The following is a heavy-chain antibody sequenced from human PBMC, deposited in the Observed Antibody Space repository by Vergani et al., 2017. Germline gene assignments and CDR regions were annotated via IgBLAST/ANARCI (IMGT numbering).Heavy chain of an antibody. CDR1: GFTFSSYG. CDR3: ARVEWEGVVPAATAPATYYYYYMDV. D-gene: IGHD2-2*01. V-gene: IGHV3-33*01. J-gene: IGHJ6*03. Sequence: QVQLVESGGGVVQPGRSLRLSCAASGFTFSSYGMHWVRQAPGKGLDWVAVIWYDGSNKYYANSVKGRFTISRDNSKNTLYLQMNSLRAEDTAVYYCARVEWEGVVPAATAPATYYYYYMDVWGKGTTVTVSS. CDR2: IWYDGSNK.